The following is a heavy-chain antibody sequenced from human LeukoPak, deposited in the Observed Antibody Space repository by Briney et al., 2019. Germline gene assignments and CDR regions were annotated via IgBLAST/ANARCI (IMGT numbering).Heavy chain of an antibody. J-gene: IGHJ4*02. CDR2: INPNNGDT. CDR1: GYTFTGYY. V-gene: IGHV1-2*06. D-gene: IGHD1-26*01. CDR3: VRGITRATTYFDS. Sequence: ASVKVSCKASGYTFTGYYIHWVRLAPGQGLEWMGRINPNNGDTNYAQKFPGRVTLTRDTSIGTAYMELSSLRSDDTAMYYCVRGITRATTYFDSWGQGTLVTVSS.